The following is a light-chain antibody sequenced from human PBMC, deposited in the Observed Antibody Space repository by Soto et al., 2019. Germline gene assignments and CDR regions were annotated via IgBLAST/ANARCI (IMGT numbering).Light chain of an antibody. CDR1: QSVSSTY. J-gene: IGKJ1*01. Sequence: EIVLTQSPGTLSLSPGERATLSCRASQSVSSTYLAWYQQKPGQAPRLLIYGASSRATGIPDRFSGSGSGTDFTLTISRLETADFAVYYCQEYGTSPVTFGQGTKVEIK. V-gene: IGKV3-20*01. CDR3: QEYGTSPVT. CDR2: GAS.